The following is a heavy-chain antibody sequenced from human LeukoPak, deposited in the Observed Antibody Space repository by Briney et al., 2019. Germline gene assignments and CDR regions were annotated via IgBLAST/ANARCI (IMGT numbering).Heavy chain of an antibody. CDR3: VKIAAKYYDSSGDDY. Sequence: GGSLRLSCSASGLTFSSYAMHWVRQAPGKGLEYVSAISSNGGSTYYADSVKGRFTISRDNSKNTLYLQMSSLRAEDTAVYYCVKIAAKYYDSSGDDYWGQGTLVTVSS. CDR1: GLTFSSYA. CDR2: ISSNGGST. V-gene: IGHV3-64D*09. D-gene: IGHD3-22*01. J-gene: IGHJ4*02.